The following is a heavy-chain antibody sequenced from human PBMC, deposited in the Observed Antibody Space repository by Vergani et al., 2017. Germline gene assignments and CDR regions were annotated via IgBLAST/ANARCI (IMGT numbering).Heavy chain of an antibody. CDR2: IHPSGDT. J-gene: IGHJ6*02. CDR1: DSSIMTNPY. Sequence: QVQLQESGPGLVKPSETLTLTCDVSDSSIMTNPYWGWFRQSPGKGLEWIGCIHPSGDTHYHSSLKSRVSISLVSSSKFSLSLTSVTAADTAIYYCARHRGSGGFFPSSYFYGMDVWGHGTTVTVSS. V-gene: IGHV4-38-2*01. CDR3: ARHRGSGGFFPSSYFYGMDV. D-gene: IGHD3-10*01.